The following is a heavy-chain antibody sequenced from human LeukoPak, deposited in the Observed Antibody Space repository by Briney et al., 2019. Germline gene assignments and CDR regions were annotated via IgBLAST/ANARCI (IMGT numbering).Heavy chain of an antibody. Sequence: GGSLRLSCAASGFTFSSYWLSWVRQAPGKGLEWVANINLDGSEKYYVDSVKGRFTISRDNSKNTLYLQMNSLRAEDTAVYYCAKDRNSGYGFDAFDIWGQGTMVTVSS. V-gene: IGHV3-7*03. J-gene: IGHJ3*02. D-gene: IGHD5-12*01. CDR1: GFTFSSYW. CDR3: AKDRNSGYGFDAFDI. CDR2: INLDGSEK.